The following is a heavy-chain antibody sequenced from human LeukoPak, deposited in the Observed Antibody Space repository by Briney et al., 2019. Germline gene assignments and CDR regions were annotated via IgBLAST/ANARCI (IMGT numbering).Heavy chain of an antibody. Sequence: GESLKISCKGSGYSFTSHWIAWVRQTPARGLEWMGSISPAASDARYSPSFQRQVSISADKSTTTAYMQWSSLKASDTAIYYCVIHEYSGTYIEWGQGTLVTVSS. V-gene: IGHV5-51*01. CDR2: ISPAASDA. D-gene: IGHD1-26*01. CDR1: GYSFTSHW. CDR3: VIHEYSGTYIE. J-gene: IGHJ4*02.